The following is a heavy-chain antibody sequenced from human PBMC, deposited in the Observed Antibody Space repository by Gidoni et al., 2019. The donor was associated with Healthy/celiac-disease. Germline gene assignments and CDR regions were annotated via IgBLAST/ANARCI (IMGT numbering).Heavy chain of an antibody. J-gene: IGHJ5*02. V-gene: IGHV1-69*01. CDR1: GGPFSSYA. CDR2: IIPIFGTA. CDR3: ARVNVDIVATIRWDWFDP. Sequence: QVQLVQSGAEVKKPGSSVKVSCKASGGPFSSYAISWVRQAPGQGFEWMGGIIPIFGTANYAQKFQGRVTITADESTSTAYMELSSLRSEDTAVYYCARVNVDIVATIRWDWFDPWGQGTLVTVSS. D-gene: IGHD5-12*01.